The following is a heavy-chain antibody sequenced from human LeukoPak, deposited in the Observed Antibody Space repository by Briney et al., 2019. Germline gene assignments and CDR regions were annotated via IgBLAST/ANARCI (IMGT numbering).Heavy chain of an antibody. CDR1: GDSTSSSSYY. Sequence: SETLSLTCTVSGDSTSSSSYYWGWIRQPPGKGLEWIGSIYYSGTTYYTPSLKSRVTISVDTSRNQFSLNLRFVTAADTAVYYCARRSSGWVDYWGQGTLVTVSS. CDR2: IYYSGTT. CDR3: ARRSSGWVDY. J-gene: IGHJ4*02. V-gene: IGHV4-39*01. D-gene: IGHD6-19*01.